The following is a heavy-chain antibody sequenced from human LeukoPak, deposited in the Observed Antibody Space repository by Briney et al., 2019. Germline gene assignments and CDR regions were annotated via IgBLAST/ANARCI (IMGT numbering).Heavy chain of an antibody. D-gene: IGHD3-22*01. Sequence: GASVKVSCQASGYTFTGYYMHWVRQAPGQGLEWMGWINPNSGGTNYAQKFQGRVTMTRDTSISTAYMELSRLRSDDTAVYYCATDYYDRSGYPDYWGQGTLVTVSS. CDR1: GYTFTGYY. CDR3: ATDYYDRSGYPDY. V-gene: IGHV1-2*02. J-gene: IGHJ4*02. CDR2: INPNSGGT.